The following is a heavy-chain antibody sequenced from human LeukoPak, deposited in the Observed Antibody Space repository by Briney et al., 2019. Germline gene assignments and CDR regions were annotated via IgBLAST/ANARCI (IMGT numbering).Heavy chain of an antibody. D-gene: IGHD4-17*01. J-gene: IGHJ4*02. CDR1: GXSISSGGYY. CDR3: ARYGAPFDS. Sequence: SETLSLTCTVSGXSISSGGYYWSWIRQHPGKGLESIGYIFYSGTTYYNPSLKSRVSISLDTYLNQFSLKVISVTAADTAVYYCARYGAPFDSWGQGTLVTVS. CDR2: IFYSGTT. V-gene: IGHV4-31*03.